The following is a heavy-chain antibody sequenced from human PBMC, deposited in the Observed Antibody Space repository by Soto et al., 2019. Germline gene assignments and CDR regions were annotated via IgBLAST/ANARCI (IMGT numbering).Heavy chain of an antibody. CDR2: IYPGDSDT. V-gene: IGHV5-51*07. D-gene: IGHD3-22*01. CDR3: ASSAGYYDSIYYYYYGMDV. CDR1: GYSFTSYW. J-gene: IGHJ6*02. Sequence: GESLKISCKGSGYSFTSYWIGWVHQMPGEGLEWMGIIYPGDSDTRYSPSFQGQVTISADKSISTAYLQWSSLKASDTAMYYCASSAGYYDSIYYYYYGMDVWGQGTTVTVSS.